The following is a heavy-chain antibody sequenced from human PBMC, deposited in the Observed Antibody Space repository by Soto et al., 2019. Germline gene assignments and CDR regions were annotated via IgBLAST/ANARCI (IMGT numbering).Heavy chain of an antibody. CDR2: IGGRGTSS. D-gene: IGHD3-22*01. Sequence: SVTVTFAASGFIFSNYAMSGVGQAPGKGLEWLSGIGGRGTSSYYADSVKGRFAISRDNSENTVFLQLNSLSADDTAVYFCAKRSYVDSSGDFNDFWGQGTPVTVPS. CDR1: GFIFSNYA. V-gene: IGHV3-23*01. CDR3: AKRSYVDSSGDFNDF. J-gene: IGHJ4*02.